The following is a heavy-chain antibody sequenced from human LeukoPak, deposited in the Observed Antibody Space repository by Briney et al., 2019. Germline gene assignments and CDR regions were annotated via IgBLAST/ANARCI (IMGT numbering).Heavy chain of an antibody. CDR3: ARTRYCSGGSCYHSGYYGMDV. J-gene: IGHJ6*02. V-gene: IGHV3-23*01. Sequence: PGGSLRLSCAASGFTFSSYAMSWVRQAPGKGLEWVSAISGSGGSTYYADSAKGRFTISRDNSKNTLYLQMNSLRAEDTAVYYCARTRYCSGGSCYHSGYYGMDVWGQGTTVTVSS. CDR2: ISGSGGST. D-gene: IGHD2-15*01. CDR1: GFTFSSYA.